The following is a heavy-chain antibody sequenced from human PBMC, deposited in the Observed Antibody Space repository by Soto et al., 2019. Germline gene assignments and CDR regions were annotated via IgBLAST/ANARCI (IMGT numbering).Heavy chain of an antibody. D-gene: IGHD3-9*01. CDR3: ARAPYYDILTGYYMYYYYMDV. J-gene: IGHJ6*03. V-gene: IGHV4-39*01. Sequence: PSETLSLTCTVSGGSISSSSYYWGWIRQPPGKGLEWIGCIYYSGSTYYNPSLKSRVTISVDTSKNQFSLKLSSVTAADTAVYYCARAPYYDILTGYYMYYYYMDVWGKGTTVTVSS. CDR2: IYYSGST. CDR1: GGSISSSSYY.